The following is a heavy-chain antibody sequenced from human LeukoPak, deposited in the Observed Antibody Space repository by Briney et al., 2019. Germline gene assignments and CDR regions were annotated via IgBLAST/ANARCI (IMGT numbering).Heavy chain of an antibody. Sequence: GGSLRLSCAASGFTFSNNPMHWVRRAPGKGLEWVAVISYDGSSKYYADSVKGRFTTSRDNSKNTLYLQMNNLRAEDTAVYYCATSPRDGYNRFDYWGQGTLVTVSS. D-gene: IGHD5-24*01. J-gene: IGHJ4*02. CDR2: ISYDGSSK. CDR3: ATSPRDGYNRFDY. V-gene: IGHV3-30-3*01. CDR1: GFTFSNNP.